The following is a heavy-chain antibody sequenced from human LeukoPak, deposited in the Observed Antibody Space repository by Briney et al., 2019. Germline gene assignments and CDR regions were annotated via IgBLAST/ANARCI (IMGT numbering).Heavy chain of an antibody. CDR1: GGSFSGYY. Sequence: SETLSLTCAVYGGSFSGYYWSWIRQPPGKGLEWIGEINHSGSTNYNPSLKSRVPISVDTSKNHFSLKLSSVTAAHTAVYYCARGYSSSSAGGFDYWGQGTRVTVPT. J-gene: IGHJ4*02. V-gene: IGHV4-34*01. D-gene: IGHD6-6*01. CDR3: ARGYSSSSAGGFDY. CDR2: INHSGST.